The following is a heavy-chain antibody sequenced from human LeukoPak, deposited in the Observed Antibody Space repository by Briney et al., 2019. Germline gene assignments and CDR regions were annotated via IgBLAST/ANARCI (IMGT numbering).Heavy chain of an antibody. V-gene: IGHV3-53*01. Sequence: GGSLRLSCAASGFTVSSNYMSWVRQAPGKGLERVSVIYSGGSTYYADSVNGRFTISRDNSKNTLYLQMNSLRAEDTAVYYCARLTEGSYFDYWGQGTLVTVSS. D-gene: IGHD1-26*01. CDR3: ARLTEGSYFDY. CDR1: GFTVSSNY. CDR2: IYSGGST. J-gene: IGHJ4*02.